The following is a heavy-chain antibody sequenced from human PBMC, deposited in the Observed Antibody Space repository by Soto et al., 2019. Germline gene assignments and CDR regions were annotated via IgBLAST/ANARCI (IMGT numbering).Heavy chain of an antibody. D-gene: IGHD3-10*01. Sequence: QVQLVQSGAEVKKPGSSVKVSCKASGGTFSSYAISWVRQAPGQGLEWMGGIIPIFGTANYAQKFQGRVTITADESTSTAYMELGRLRSEDTAEYYCSRDARDYYWSGSYYDYWGQGPLVTVSS. V-gene: IGHV1-69*01. CDR1: GGTFSSYA. CDR3: SRDARDYYWSGSYYDY. J-gene: IGHJ4*02. CDR2: IIPIFGTA.